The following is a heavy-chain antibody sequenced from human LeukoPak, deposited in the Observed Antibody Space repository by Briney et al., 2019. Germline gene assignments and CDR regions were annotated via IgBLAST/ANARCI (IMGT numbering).Heavy chain of an antibody. Sequence: SETLSLTCTVSGGSISSGSYYWSWIRQPAGKGLEWIGRIYTSGSTNYNPSLKSRVTISVDTSKNQFSLKLSSVTAADTAVYYCARVADRDHLGAFDIWGQGTMVTVSS. CDR3: ARVADRDHLGAFDI. V-gene: IGHV4-61*02. J-gene: IGHJ3*02. D-gene: IGHD2-15*01. CDR2: IYTSGST. CDR1: GGSISSGSYY.